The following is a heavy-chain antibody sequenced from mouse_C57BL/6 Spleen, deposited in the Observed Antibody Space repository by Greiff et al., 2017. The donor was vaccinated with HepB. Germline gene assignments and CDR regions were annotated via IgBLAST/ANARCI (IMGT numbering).Heavy chain of an antibody. J-gene: IGHJ3*01. CDR3: ARGLYFAY. Sequence: QVKLQQPGAELVKPGASVKLSCKASGYTFTSYWMHWVKQRPGQGLELIGMIHPNSGSTNYNEKFKSKATLTVDKSSRPAYMQLSSLTSDDSAVYYCARGLYFAYWGQGTLVTVSA. V-gene: IGHV1-64*01. CDR1: GYTFTSYW. CDR2: IHPNSGST.